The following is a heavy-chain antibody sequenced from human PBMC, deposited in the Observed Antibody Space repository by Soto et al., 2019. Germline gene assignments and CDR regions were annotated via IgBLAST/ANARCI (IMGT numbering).Heavy chain of an antibody. Sequence: QLQLQESGPGLVKPSETLSLTCTVSGGSISSSSYYWGWIRQPPGKGLEWIGSIYYSGRTYYNPSLESRVTIPADTSKNQFSLKLSSVPAADTAVYYCAGHRATVTTYSPWGQGTMVTFSS. V-gene: IGHV4-39*01. J-gene: IGHJ3*01. CDR3: AGHRATVTTYSP. D-gene: IGHD4-17*01. CDR2: IYYSGRT. CDR1: GGSISSSSYY.